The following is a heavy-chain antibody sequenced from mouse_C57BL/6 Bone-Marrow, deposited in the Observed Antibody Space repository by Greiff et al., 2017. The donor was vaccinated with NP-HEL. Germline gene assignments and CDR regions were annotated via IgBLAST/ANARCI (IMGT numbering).Heavy chain of an antibody. V-gene: IGHV1-59*01. CDR3: ARSTGYYDYDY. CDR2: IDPSDSYT. Sequence: QVQLQQPGAELVRPGTSVKLSCKASGYTFTSYWMHWVKQRPGQGLEWIGVIDPSDSYTNYNQKFKGKATLTVDTSSSTAYMQLSSLTSEDSAVYYCARSTGYYDYDYWGQGTTLTVSS. D-gene: IGHD2-4*01. CDR1: GYTFTSYW. J-gene: IGHJ2*01.